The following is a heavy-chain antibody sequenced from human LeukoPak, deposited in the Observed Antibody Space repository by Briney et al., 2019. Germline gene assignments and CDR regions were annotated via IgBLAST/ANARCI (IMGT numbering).Heavy chain of an antibody. D-gene: IGHD1-26*01. V-gene: IGHV3-30*18. CDR1: GFTFSSYG. CDR3: AKLAVGATSLHDY. Sequence: PGGSLRLSCAASGFTFSSYGMHWVRQAPGKGLEWVAVISYDGSNKYYADSVKGRFTISRDNSKNTLYLQMNSLGAEDTAVYYCAKLAVGATSLHDYWGQGTLVTVSS. J-gene: IGHJ4*02. CDR2: ISYDGSNK.